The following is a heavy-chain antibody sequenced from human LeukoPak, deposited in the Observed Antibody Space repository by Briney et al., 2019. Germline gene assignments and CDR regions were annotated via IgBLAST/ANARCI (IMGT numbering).Heavy chain of an antibody. CDR2: INSGGTTM. CDR1: GFAFISSE. D-gene: IGHD5-12*01. Sequence: PGGSLRLSCAASGFAFISSEMNWVRQAPGKGLEWVSHINSGGTTMYNADAVKGRSTISRDSAKNSLYLQMNNLRAEDTAVYYCTREVVTQSIYSGYDAFDIWGRGTMVTVSS. J-gene: IGHJ3*02. V-gene: IGHV3-48*03. CDR3: TREVVTQSIYSGYDAFDI.